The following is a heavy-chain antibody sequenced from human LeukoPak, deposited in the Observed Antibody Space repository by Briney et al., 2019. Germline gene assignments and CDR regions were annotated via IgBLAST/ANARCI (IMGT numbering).Heavy chain of an antibody. Sequence: EESLKISCKGSGYTFTSYWIGWVRQMPGKGLEWMGIIYPGDSDTRYSPSFQGQVTISADKSISTAYLQWSSLKASDTAMYYCAISMSATYYYDSSGYFNDAFDIWGQGTMVTVSS. J-gene: IGHJ3*02. CDR1: GYTFTSYW. CDR2: IYPGDSDT. CDR3: AISMSATYYYDSSGYFNDAFDI. D-gene: IGHD3-22*01. V-gene: IGHV5-51*01.